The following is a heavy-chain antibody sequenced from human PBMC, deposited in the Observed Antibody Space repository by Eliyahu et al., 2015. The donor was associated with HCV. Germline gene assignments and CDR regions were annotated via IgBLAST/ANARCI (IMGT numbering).Heavy chain of an antibody. V-gene: IGHV3-7*03. Sequence: EVQLVDSGGGLVQPGGSLRLSCVGSGFSFNQLWWMSWVRQAPGKGLEWVANINEDGTQKNYLDSVKGRFTISRDNAKNSLYLQMNSLRVEDTAVYYCAREPDSSGLWGQGTLVTVSS. CDR2: INEDGTQK. CDR3: AREPDSSGL. J-gene: IGHJ4*02. D-gene: IGHD6-19*01. CDR1: GFSFNQLWW.